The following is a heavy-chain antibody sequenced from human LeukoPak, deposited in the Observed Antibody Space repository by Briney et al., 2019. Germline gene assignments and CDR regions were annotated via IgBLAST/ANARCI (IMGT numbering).Heavy chain of an antibody. CDR2: ISYSGST. V-gene: IGHV4-59*01. J-gene: IGHJ4*02. CDR3: ARGDSAYDHYDY. D-gene: IGHD5-12*01. CDR1: GGSINNYY. Sequence: ASETLSLTCTVSGGSINNYYWSWIRQPPGKGLEWIGYISYSGSTNYKPSLKSRVTILIDTSKNQYSLKLSSVTAADTAVYYCARGDSAYDHYDYWGQGTLVTVSS.